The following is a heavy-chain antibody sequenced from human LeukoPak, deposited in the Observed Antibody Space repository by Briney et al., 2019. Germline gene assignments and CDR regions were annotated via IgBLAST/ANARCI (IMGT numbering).Heavy chain of an antibody. CDR2: FDPEDGET. CDR3: ARDPCELSIVVVPAAIVNYYGMDV. CDR1: GYTLTELS. Sequence: ASVKVSCKVSGYTLTELSMHWVRQAPGKGLEWMGGFDPEDGETIYAQKFQGRVTITADKSTSTAYMELSSLRSEDTAVYYCARDPCELSIVVVPAAIVNYYGMDVWGQGTTVTVSS. J-gene: IGHJ6*02. D-gene: IGHD2-2*02. V-gene: IGHV1-24*01.